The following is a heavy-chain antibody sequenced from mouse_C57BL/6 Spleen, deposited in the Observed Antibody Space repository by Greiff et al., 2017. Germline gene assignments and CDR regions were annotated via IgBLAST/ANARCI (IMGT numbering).Heavy chain of an antibody. J-gene: IGHJ1*03. CDR1: GYTFTDYY. Sequence: EVQLQQSGPELVKPGASVKISCKASGYTFTDYYMNWVKQSHGKSLEWIGDINPNNGGTSYNQKFKGKATLTVDKSSSTAYMELRSLTSEDSAVYYCARPFDPTGWYFDVWGTGTTVTVSS. CDR2: INPNNGGT. D-gene: IGHD2-10*01. V-gene: IGHV1-26*01. CDR3: ARPFDPTGWYFDV.